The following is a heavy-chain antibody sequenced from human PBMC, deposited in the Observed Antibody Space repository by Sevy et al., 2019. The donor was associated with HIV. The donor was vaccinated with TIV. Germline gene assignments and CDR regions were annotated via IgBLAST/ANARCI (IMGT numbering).Heavy chain of an antibody. J-gene: IGHJ6*02. Sequence: ASVKVSCKASGYTFTSYDINWVRQATGQGLEWMGWMNPNSGNTGYAQMFQGRVTMTRNTSISTAYMELSSLRSEDTAVYYCARGRPYYDFWSGLYYYYGMDVWGQGTTVTVSS. CDR2: MNPNSGNT. CDR1: GYTFTSYD. V-gene: IGHV1-8*01. CDR3: ARGRPYYDFWSGLYYYYGMDV. D-gene: IGHD3-3*01.